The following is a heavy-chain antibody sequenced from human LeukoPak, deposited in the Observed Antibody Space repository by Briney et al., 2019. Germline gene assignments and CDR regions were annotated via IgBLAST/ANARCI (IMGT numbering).Heavy chain of an antibody. V-gene: IGHV4-59*01. CDR1: GGSIRDYS. CDR3: ASHFGSGFDS. Sequence: SESLSLTCSVSGGSIRDYSWSWIRQPPGKGLEWIGYVFYTGSTNFDPSLKSRVTMSTNTSKTQFSLKLTSVTAADTAVYYCASHFGSGFDSWGQGTLVTVSS. D-gene: IGHD3-10*01. CDR2: VFYTGST. J-gene: IGHJ4*02.